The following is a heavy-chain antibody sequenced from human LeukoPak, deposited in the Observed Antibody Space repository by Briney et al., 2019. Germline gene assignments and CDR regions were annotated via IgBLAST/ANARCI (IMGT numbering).Heavy chain of an antibody. Sequence: GGSLRLSCAASGFTVSSNYMSWVRQAPGKGLEWVSVIYSGGSTYYAGSVKGRFTISRDNSKNTLYLQMNSLRAEDTAVYYCARDLTSGSYYDYWGQGTLVTVSS. CDR3: ARDLTSGSYYDY. J-gene: IGHJ4*02. CDR1: GFTVSSNY. V-gene: IGHV3-53*01. CDR2: IYSGGST. D-gene: IGHD1-26*01.